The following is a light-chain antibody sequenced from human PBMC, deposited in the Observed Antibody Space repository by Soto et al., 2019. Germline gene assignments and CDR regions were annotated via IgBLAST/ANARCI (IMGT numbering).Light chain of an antibody. V-gene: IGLV2-23*02. Sequence: QSALTQPASVSGSPGQSITISCTGTSSDVGGYKYVSWYQQHPDKAPKLIIFEVSNRPSGISSRFSGSKSGNTASLTISGLQAEDEADYYCCSYAGGSTYVFGTGPKLTVL. CDR3: CSYAGGSTYV. J-gene: IGLJ1*01. CDR1: SSDVGGYKY. CDR2: EVS.